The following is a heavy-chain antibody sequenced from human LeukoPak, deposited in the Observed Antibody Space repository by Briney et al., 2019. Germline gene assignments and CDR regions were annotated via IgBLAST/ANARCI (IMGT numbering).Heavy chain of an antibody. Sequence: GASVKVSCKASGYNFPSYFLHWVRQAPGQGLEWMGVINPSTGSPTYAQKFQGRVTMTRDTSTSTVYMELSSLRVEDTAVYYCAKSMVELLFATTVRRSDGYYFDYWGQGTLVTVSS. J-gene: IGHJ4*02. D-gene: IGHD1-7*01. CDR3: AKSMVELLFATTVRRSDGYYFDY. V-gene: IGHV1-46*01. CDR1: GYNFPSYF. CDR2: INPSTGSP.